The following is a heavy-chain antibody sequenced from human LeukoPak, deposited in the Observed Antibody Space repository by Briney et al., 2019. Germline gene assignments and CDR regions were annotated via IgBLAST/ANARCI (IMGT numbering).Heavy chain of an antibody. Sequence: PGGSLRLSCAASGFTFSSYGMHWVRQAPGKGLEWVAVISYDGSNKYYADSVKGRFTISRDNSKNTLYLQMNSLRAEDTAVYYCAKPLLRFGDPIDYWGQGTLVTVSS. CDR1: GFTFSSYG. D-gene: IGHD3-10*01. J-gene: IGHJ4*02. CDR2: ISYDGSNK. CDR3: AKPLLRFGDPIDY. V-gene: IGHV3-30*18.